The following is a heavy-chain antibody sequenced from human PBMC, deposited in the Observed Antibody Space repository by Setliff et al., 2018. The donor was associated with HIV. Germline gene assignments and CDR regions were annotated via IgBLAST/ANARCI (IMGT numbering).Heavy chain of an antibody. J-gene: IGHJ4*02. Sequence: SETLSLTCTVSGGSISSSSYYWGWIRQPPGKGLEWIGYIYYTGSTYYNPSLKSRVTISLDTSRNQFSLKLSSVTAADTAVYYCARETSVAVDNWGQGTLVTVSS. CDR1: GGSISSSSYY. D-gene: IGHD6-19*01. CDR3: ARETSVAVDN. V-gene: IGHV4-39*07. CDR2: IYYTGST.